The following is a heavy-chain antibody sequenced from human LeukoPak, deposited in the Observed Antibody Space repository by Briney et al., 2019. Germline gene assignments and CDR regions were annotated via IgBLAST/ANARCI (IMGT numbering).Heavy chain of an antibody. CDR2: MNPNSGNT. D-gene: IGHD2-15*01. CDR1: GYTFTSYD. Sequence: ASVKVSCKASGYTFTSYDINWVRQATGQGLEWMGWMNPNSGNTGYAQKFQGRVTMTRNTSISTAYMELSSLRSEDTAVYYCARVRCSGGSCYSGYAFDIWGQGTMVTVSS. V-gene: IGHV1-8*01. J-gene: IGHJ3*02. CDR3: ARVRCSGGSCYSGYAFDI.